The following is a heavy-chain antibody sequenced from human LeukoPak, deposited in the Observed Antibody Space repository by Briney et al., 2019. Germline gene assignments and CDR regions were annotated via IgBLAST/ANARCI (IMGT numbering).Heavy chain of an antibody. Sequence: GGSLRLSCAASGFTFDDYAMHWVRQAPGKGLEWVSLISWDGGSTYYADSVKGRFTISRDNSKNSLYLQMNSLRTEDTALYYCAKDMSAAAGLEVDYWGQGTLVTVSS. D-gene: IGHD6-13*01. CDR1: GFTFDDYA. CDR2: ISWDGGST. V-gene: IGHV3-43D*03. CDR3: AKDMSAAAGLEVDY. J-gene: IGHJ4*02.